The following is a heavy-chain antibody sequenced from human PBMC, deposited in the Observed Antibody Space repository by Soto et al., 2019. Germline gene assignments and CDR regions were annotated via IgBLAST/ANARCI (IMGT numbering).Heavy chain of an antibody. CDR1: GYTFTSYY. V-gene: IGHV1-46*03. CDR2: INPSGGST. D-gene: IGHD4-17*01. CDR3: ARSGDYGDYVVPRDAFDI. J-gene: IGHJ3*02. Sequence: ASVKVSCKASGYTFTSYYMHWVRQAPGQGLEWMGIINPSGGSTSYAQKFQGRVTMTRDTSTSTVYMELSSLRSEDTAVYYCARSGDYGDYVVPRDAFDIWGQGTMVTVS.